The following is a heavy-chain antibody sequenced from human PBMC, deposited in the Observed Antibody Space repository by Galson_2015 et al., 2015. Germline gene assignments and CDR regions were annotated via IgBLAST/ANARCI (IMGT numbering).Heavy chain of an antibody. V-gene: IGHV2-70*01. D-gene: IGHD7-27*01. CDR2: IDWGDDK. CDR3: ARMKNWAIDY. Sequence: PALVKPTQTLTLTCTFSGFSLSTSGMSVNWIRQPPGKALEWLALIDWGDDKYYTTSLKARLTVSKDTSRNQVVLTTTSMDPVDTATYYCARMKNWAIDYWGQGTLVTVSS. CDR1: GFSLSTSGMS. J-gene: IGHJ4*02.